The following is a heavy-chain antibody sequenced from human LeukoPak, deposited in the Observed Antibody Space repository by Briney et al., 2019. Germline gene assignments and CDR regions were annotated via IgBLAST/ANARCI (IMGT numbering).Heavy chain of an antibody. Sequence: PGGSLRLSCAASGFTFGSYAMNWVRQAPGKGLEWVSSISSGSSFIYYADSVKGRFTIARDNAKNSLYLQMNSLRPEDTAIYYCVRDQGGERWFDPWGQGTLVTASS. V-gene: IGHV3-21*01. CDR1: GFTFGSYA. D-gene: IGHD3-16*01. CDR3: VRDQGGERWFDP. CDR2: ISSGSSFI. J-gene: IGHJ5*02.